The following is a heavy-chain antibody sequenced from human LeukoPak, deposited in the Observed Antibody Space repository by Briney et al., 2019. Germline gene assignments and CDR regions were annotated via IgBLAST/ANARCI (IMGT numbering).Heavy chain of an antibody. V-gene: IGHV3-20*04. CDR3: ARGRGERESHWYFDL. CDR1: GFTFDDYG. D-gene: IGHD3-10*01. CDR2: INWNGGST. Sequence: PGGSLRLSCAASGFTFDDYGMSWVRQAPGKGLEWVSGINWNGGSTGYADSVKGRFTISRDNAKNSLYLQMNSLRAEDRALYYCARGRGERESHWYFDLWGRGTLVTVSS. J-gene: IGHJ2*01.